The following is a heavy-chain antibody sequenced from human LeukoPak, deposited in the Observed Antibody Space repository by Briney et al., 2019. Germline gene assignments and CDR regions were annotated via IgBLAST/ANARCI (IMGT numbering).Heavy chain of an antibody. V-gene: IGHV3-9*01. CDR1: GFTFNDHA. CDR2: ISWNSDRI. D-gene: IGHD6-6*01. J-gene: IGHJ4*02. CDR3: ARVGSSSSFFAYFDY. Sequence: PGRSLRLSCAASGFTFNDHAMHWVRQAPGKGLEWVSGISWNSDRIGYADSVKGRFTISRDNAKNSLYLQMNSLRAEDTAVYYCARVGSSSSFFAYFDYWGQGTLVTVSS.